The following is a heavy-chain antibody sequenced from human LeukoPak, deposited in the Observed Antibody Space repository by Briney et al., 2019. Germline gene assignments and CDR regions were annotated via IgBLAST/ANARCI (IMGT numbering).Heavy chain of an antibody. Sequence: ASVKVSCKASGYTFTGYFMHWVRQAPGQGPKWMGWLSPNSGVTNYAQKFRGRVTLTRDTSISTAYMELRSLTSDDTAVYYCTRDTYSGSYSPLPYWGQGTLVTVSS. CDR1: GYTFTGYF. V-gene: IGHV1-2*02. CDR3: TRDTYSGSYSPLPY. CDR2: LSPNSGVT. J-gene: IGHJ4*02. D-gene: IGHD1-26*01.